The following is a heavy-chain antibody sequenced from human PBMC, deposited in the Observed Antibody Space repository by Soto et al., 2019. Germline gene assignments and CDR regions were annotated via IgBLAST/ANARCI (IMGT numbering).Heavy chain of an antibody. CDR2: INHSGST. J-gene: IGHJ5*02. D-gene: IGHD6-19*01. V-gene: IGHV4-34*01. Sequence: SETLSLTCAVYGGSFSGYYWSWIRQPPGKGLEWIGEINHSGSTNYNPSLKSRVTISVDTSKNQFSLKLSSVTAADTAVYYCARARFLAVAGLNWFDPWGQRTLVTVSS. CDR3: ARARFLAVAGLNWFDP. CDR1: GGSFSGYY.